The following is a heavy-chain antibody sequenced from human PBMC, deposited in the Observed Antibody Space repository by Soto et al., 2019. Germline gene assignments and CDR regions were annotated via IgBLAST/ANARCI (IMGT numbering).Heavy chain of an antibody. Sequence: SETLSLTCTVSSDSISSYYWSWIRQPPGKRLEWIGYISYSGSTDYNPSLKSRVTISGDTSKNQFSLTLTSVTAADTAVCYCARTLSGFTYGSRQFYFDYWGRGTLVTVSS. CDR2: ISYSGST. D-gene: IGHD3-10*01. CDR3: ARTLSGFTYGSRQFYFDY. J-gene: IGHJ4*02. V-gene: IGHV4-59*08. CDR1: SDSISSYY.